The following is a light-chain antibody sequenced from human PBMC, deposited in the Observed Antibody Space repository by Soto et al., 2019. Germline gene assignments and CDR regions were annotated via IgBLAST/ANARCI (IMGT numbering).Light chain of an antibody. CDR1: QGISTY. J-gene: IGKJ1*01. CDR2: AAS. CDR3: QQSYSTTWP. Sequence: ITMTQSPPSLSASVGARVPITCRASQGISTYLNWYHQKPGKAPKLLIYAASSLQSGVPSRFSGSGSETDFTLTISSLQPEDFATYSCQQSYSTTWPFGQ. V-gene: IGKV1-39*01.